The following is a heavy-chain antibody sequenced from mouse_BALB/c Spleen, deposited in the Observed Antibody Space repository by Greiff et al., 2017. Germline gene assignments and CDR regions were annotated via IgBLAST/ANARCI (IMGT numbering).Heavy chain of an antibody. D-gene: IGHD1-1*01. V-gene: IGHV3-2*02. Sequence: EVQEVESGPGLVKPSQSLSLTCTVTGYSITSDYAWNWIRQFPGNKLEWMGYISYSGSTSYNPSLKSRISITRDTSKNQFFLQLNSVTTEDTATYCCTKGGSSSWFAYWGQGTLVTVSA. CDR2: ISYSGST. CDR1: GYSITSDYA. CDR3: TKGGSSSWFAY. J-gene: IGHJ3*01.